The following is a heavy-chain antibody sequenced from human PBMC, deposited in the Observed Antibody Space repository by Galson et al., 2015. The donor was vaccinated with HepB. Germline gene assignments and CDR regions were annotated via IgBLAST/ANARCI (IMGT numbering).Heavy chain of an antibody. CDR2: ISYDGTTK. CDR1: GFTLASYA. Sequence: SLRLSCAASGFTLASYAMHWVRQAPGKGLEWVALISYDGTTKLYADSVKGRFTISRDKSENTLYLQMNSLRVEDTAMYYCAKDRQQDLKHCFDCWGQGTLVTVSS. V-gene: IGHV3-30*18. D-gene: IGHD6-13*01. J-gene: IGHJ4*02. CDR3: AKDRQQDLKHCFDC.